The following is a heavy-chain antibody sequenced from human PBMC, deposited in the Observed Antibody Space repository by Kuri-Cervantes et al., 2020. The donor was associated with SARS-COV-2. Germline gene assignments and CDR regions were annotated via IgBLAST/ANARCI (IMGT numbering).Heavy chain of an antibody. J-gene: IGHJ3*02. CDR2: IGTAGDT. V-gene: IGHV3-13*01. Sequence: LSLTFAASGFTFSSYDMHWVRQATGKGLEWVSAIGTAGDTYYPGSVKGRFTIPRENAKNSLYLQMNSLRAGDTAVYYCARGDYGSGSDAFDIWGQGTMVTVSS. D-gene: IGHD3-10*01. CDR3: ARGDYGSGSDAFDI. CDR1: GFTFSSYD.